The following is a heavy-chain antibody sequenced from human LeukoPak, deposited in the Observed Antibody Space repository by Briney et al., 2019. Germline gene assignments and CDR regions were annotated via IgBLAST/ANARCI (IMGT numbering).Heavy chain of an antibody. CDR1: GFTFSSYS. V-gene: IGHV3-21*01. D-gene: IGHD6-19*01. CDR3: AREDSSGWSSD. CDR2: ISSSSSYI. J-gene: IGHJ4*02. Sequence: GRSLRLSCAASGFTFSSYSMNWVRQAPGKGLEWVSSISSSSSYIYYADSVKGRFTISRDNAKNSLYLQMNSLRAEDTAVYYCAREDSSGWSSDWGQGTLVTVSS.